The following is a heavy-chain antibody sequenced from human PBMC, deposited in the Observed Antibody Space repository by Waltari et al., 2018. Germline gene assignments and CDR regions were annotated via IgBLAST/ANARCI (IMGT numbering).Heavy chain of an antibody. CDR3: ASPHRGLMAGTEGDAFDI. CDR1: GGTFSSYA. CDR2: SIPIVGTA. Sequence: QVQLVQSGAEVKKPGSSVKVSCKASGGTFSSYAISWVRQAPGQGLEWMVGSIPIVGTANDAQKFQGRVTITADKSTSTAYMELSSLRSEDTAVYYCASPHRGLMAGTEGDAFDIWGQGTMVTVSS. D-gene: IGHD6-19*01. V-gene: IGHV1-69*14. J-gene: IGHJ3*02.